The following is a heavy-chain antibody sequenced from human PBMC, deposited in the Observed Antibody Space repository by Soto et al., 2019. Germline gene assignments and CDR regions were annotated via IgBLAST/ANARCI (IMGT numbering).Heavy chain of an antibody. CDR1: GFTFTSSA. Sequence: SVKVSCKASGFTFTSSAVQWVRQARGQRLEWIGWIVVGSGNTNYAQKLQERVTITRDMSTSTAYMELSSLRSEDTAVYYCAAARRYYDILTGHNWFDPWGQGTLVTVSS. V-gene: IGHV1-58*01. CDR2: IVVGSGNT. J-gene: IGHJ5*02. D-gene: IGHD3-9*01. CDR3: AAARRYYDILTGHNWFDP.